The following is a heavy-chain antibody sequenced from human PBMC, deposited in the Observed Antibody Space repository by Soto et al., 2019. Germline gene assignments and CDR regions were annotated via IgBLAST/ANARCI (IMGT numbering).Heavy chain of an antibody. D-gene: IGHD2-15*01. CDR2: IWYDGSNK. CDR3: AQGYCSGGSCKKLNYYYGMDV. J-gene: IGHJ6*02. V-gene: IGHV3-33*06. CDR1: GFTFSSYG. Sequence: GGSLRLSCAASGFTFSSYGMHWVRQSPGKGLEWVAVIWYDGSNKYYADSVKGRFTISRDNSKNTLYPQMNSLRAEDTAVYYCAQGYCSGGSCKKLNYYYGMDVWGQGTTVTVSS.